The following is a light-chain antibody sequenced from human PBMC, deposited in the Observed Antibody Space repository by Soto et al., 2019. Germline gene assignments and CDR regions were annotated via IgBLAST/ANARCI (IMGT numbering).Light chain of an antibody. CDR2: GDN. CDR3: QSYDSSLSAAV. CDR1: SSNIGAGYD. V-gene: IGLV1-40*01. J-gene: IGLJ1*01. Sequence: QSVLTQPPSLSGAPGQRVTISCTGSSSNIGAGYDVHWCQQLPGTAPKLLIYGDNNRPSGVPDRFSGSRSGTSASLAITGLQAEDEADYYCQSYDSSLSAAVFGTGTKVTVL.